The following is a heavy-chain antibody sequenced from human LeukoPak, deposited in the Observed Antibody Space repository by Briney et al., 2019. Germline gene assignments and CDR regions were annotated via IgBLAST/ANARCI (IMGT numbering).Heavy chain of an antibody. Sequence: ASVKVSCKPSRGTFSSYTINWVRQAPGQGLEWMGGIIPIFSTANYAQKFQGRVTITADESMTTVYMELSSLRSEDTAVYYCARDMTDLLHVFDIWGQRTMVTVSS. CDR2: IIPIFSTA. V-gene: IGHV1-69*13. CDR3: ARDMTDLLHVFDI. J-gene: IGHJ3*02. D-gene: IGHD3-16*01. CDR1: RGTFSSYT.